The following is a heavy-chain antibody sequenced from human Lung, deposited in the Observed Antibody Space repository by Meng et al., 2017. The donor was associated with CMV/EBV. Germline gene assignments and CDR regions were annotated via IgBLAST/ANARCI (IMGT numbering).Heavy chain of an antibody. CDR3: AKDRGATNRYGMDF. J-gene: IGHJ6*02. D-gene: IGHD1-26*01. V-gene: IGHV3-9*01. CDR2: ISWNSGRI. CDR1: GFTFGVYA. Sequence: SLKISCAASGFTFGVYAMHWVRQAPGKGLEWVSGISWNSGRIGYADSVKGRFTISRDNAKNSLYLQKNSLRAENTALYYCAKDRGATNRYGMDFWSQGTXVNGAS.